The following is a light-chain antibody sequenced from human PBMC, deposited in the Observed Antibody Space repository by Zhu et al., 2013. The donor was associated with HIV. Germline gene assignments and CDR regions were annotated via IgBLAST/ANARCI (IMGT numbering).Light chain of an antibody. J-gene: IGKJ1*01. CDR3: QQRSDWPRT. Sequence: EIVLTQSPAILSLSPGERATLSCRASQSVGSYLAWYQQKPGQAPRLLIYDASNRATGIPARFSGSGSGTDFTLTVGSLEPEDFAVYYCQQRSDWPRTFGQGTKVEVK. V-gene: IGKV3-11*01. CDR2: DAS. CDR1: QSVGSY.